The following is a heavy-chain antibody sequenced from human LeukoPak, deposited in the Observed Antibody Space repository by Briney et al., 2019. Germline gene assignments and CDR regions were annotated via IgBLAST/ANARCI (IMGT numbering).Heavy chain of an antibody. Sequence: ASVNVSCKSSGYTFTSYYMHWVRQAPGQGLEWMGIINPSAGSTSYAQKFQGRVTMTRDTSTTTVYMELSSLRSEDTAVYYCARGGLQLLAPLDYWGQGTLVTVSS. V-gene: IGHV1-46*01. D-gene: IGHD5-18*01. CDR1: GYTFTSYY. CDR2: INPSAGST. CDR3: ARGGLQLLAPLDY. J-gene: IGHJ4*02.